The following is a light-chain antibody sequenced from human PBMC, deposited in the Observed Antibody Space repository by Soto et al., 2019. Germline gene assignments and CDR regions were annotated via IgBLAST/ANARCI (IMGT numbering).Light chain of an antibody. Sequence: QSVLTQPPSVSGAPGQRVTISCTGSSSSIGAGSDVHWYQQLPGTAPKLLIYRNNQRPSGVPDRFSGSKSGTSASLAISGLRSDDEADYFCATWDDSLNGFYVFGTGTKLTVL. CDR2: RNN. J-gene: IGLJ1*01. V-gene: IGLV1-47*01. CDR3: ATWDDSLNGFYV. CDR1: SSSIGAGSD.